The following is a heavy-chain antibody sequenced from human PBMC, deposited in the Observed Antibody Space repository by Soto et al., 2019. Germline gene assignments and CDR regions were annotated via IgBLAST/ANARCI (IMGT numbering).Heavy chain of an antibody. CDR1: GGSISSSSYY. J-gene: IGHJ5*02. D-gene: IGHD6-6*01. Sequence: LSLTCTVSGGSISSSSYYWGWIRQPPGKGLEWIGSIYYSGSTYYNPSLKSRVTISVDTSKNQFSLKLSSVTAADTAAYYCAGHSSSSLGRWFDPWGQGTLVTVSS. V-gene: IGHV4-39*01. CDR3: AGHSSSSLGRWFDP. CDR2: IYYSGST.